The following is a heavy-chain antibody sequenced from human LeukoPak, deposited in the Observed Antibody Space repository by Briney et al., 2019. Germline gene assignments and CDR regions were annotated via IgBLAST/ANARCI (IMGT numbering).Heavy chain of an antibody. CDR1: GGSISRGGSY. D-gene: IGHD3-3*01. V-gene: IGHV4-61*02. Sequence: SETLSLTRTVSGGSISRGGSYGSGIRQPPGRGLEWIGRIYTSGSTNYNPSLKSRVDISVGTSKNQFSLKLSSVTGADTAVYYCARAVSGDHRPAFDIWGQGTMVTVSS. J-gene: IGHJ3*02. CDR2: IYTSGST. CDR3: ARAVSGDHRPAFDI.